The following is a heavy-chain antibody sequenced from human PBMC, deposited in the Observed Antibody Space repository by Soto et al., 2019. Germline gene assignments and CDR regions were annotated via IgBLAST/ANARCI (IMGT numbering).Heavy chain of an antibody. J-gene: IGHJ5*02. CDR1: GYTFSSYG. CDR3: ARDSPPFAP. V-gene: IGHV1-18*01. Sequence: QVQLVQSGAEVKKPGASVKVSCKASGYTFSSYGISWVRQAPGQGLEWMGWIRAYNGNTNYAQKLQGRVTMTTDTSASTAYRELRSLRPDDRAVYYCARDSPPFAPWGKGTLVTVSS. CDR2: IRAYNGNT.